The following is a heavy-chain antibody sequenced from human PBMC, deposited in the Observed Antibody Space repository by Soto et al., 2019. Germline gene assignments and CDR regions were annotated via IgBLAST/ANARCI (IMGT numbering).Heavy chain of an antibody. D-gene: IGHD2-15*01. CDR2: IIPIFGTA. Sequence: SVEVSCKXSGGTFNSNAISWVRQAPGQGLEWMGGIIPIFGTADYAQKLQGRVTITADESTRTAYMELTSLRSEDTAIYYCARLGYCRGGTCSGEDYWGQGTLVTVSS. J-gene: IGHJ4*02. V-gene: IGHV1-69*13. CDR3: ARLGYCRGGTCSGEDY. CDR1: GGTFNSNA.